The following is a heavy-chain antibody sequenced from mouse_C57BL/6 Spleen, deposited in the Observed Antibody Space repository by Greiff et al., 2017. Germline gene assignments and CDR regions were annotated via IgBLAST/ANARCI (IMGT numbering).Heavy chain of an antibody. Sequence: EVQLQESGPGLVKPSQSLSLTCSVTGYSITSGYYWNWIRQFPGNKLEWMGYISYDGSNNYNPSLKNRISITRDTSKNQFFLKLNSVTTEDTATYYCARGPIYDGYYVDWGQGTLVTVSA. CDR3: ARGPIYDGYYVD. V-gene: IGHV3-6*01. CDR2: ISYDGSN. D-gene: IGHD2-3*01. J-gene: IGHJ3*01. CDR1: GYSITSGYY.